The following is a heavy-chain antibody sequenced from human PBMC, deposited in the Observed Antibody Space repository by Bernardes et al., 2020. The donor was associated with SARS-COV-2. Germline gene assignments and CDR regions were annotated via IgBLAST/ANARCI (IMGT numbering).Heavy chain of an antibody. J-gene: IGHJ4*02. CDR1: GFTFDDYA. CDR3: ASYGDYVGY. V-gene: IGHV3-9*01. CDR2: ISWNSGSI. D-gene: IGHD4-17*01. Sequence: SLRLSCAASGFTFDDYAMHWVRQAPGKGLEWVSGISWNSGSIGYADSVKGRFTISRDNAKNSLYLQMNSLRAEDTALYYCASYGDYVGYWGQGTLVTVSS.